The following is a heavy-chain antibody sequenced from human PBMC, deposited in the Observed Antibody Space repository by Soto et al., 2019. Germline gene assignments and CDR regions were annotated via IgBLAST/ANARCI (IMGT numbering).Heavy chain of an antibody. V-gene: IGHV4-34*01. Sequence: SETLSLTCAVYGGSFSGYYWSWIRQPPGKGLEWIGEINHSGSTNYNPSLKSRVTTSVDTSKNQFSLKLSSVTAADTAVYYCAREEKTGTQHFDYWGQGTLVTVSS. CDR1: GGSFSGYY. J-gene: IGHJ4*02. D-gene: IGHD1-1*01. CDR2: INHSGST. CDR3: AREEKTGTQHFDY.